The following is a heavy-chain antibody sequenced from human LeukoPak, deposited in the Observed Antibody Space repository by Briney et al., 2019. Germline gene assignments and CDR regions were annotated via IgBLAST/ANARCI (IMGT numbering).Heavy chain of an antibody. CDR1: GFTFSRYW. J-gene: IGHJ6*03. CDR2: IKSDGKT. D-gene: IGHD3-3*01. V-gene: IGHV3-74*01. CDR3: AREQYYDFRQGTYYYYYYMDV. Sequence: GGSLRLSCEASGFTFSRYWMHWVRQAPGKGLVWVSRIKSDGKTNYADSVKGRFTISRDNAKNTVSLQMDSLRAEDAGVYYCAREQYYDFRQGTYYYYYYMDVWGKGTTVTVSS.